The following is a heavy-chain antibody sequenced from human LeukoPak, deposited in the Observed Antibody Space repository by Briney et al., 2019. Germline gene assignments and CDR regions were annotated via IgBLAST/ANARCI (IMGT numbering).Heavy chain of an antibody. Sequence: SETLSLTCTVSGGSVSSTTYYWRWIRQPPGKGLEWIGHMYYSGNTNYNPSLKSRVTISVDTSRNQFSLKLSSVTAADTAVYYCARGESSGWYSSHLDYWGQGTLVTVSS. CDR1: GGSVSSTTYY. D-gene: IGHD6-19*01. J-gene: IGHJ4*02. V-gene: IGHV4-61*01. CDR3: ARGESSGWYSSHLDY. CDR2: MYYSGNT.